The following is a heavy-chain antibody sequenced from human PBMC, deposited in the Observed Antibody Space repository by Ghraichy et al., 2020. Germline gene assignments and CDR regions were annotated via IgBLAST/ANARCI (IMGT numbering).Heavy chain of an antibody. CDR1: GGSFSSYY. D-gene: IGHD2-2*01. Sequence: SETLSLTCAVYGGSFSSYYWSWIRQPPGKGLEWIGEINHSGSTNYNPSLKSRVTISVDTSKNQFSLMLSSVTAADTAVYYCARGQGRCSSTSCYAGYNYYGMDVWGQGTTVTVSS. CDR2: INHSGST. J-gene: IGHJ6*02. V-gene: IGHV4-34*01. CDR3: ARGQGRCSSTSCYAGYNYYGMDV.